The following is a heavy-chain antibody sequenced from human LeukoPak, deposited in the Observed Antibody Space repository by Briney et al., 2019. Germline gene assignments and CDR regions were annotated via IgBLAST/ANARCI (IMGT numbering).Heavy chain of an antibody. CDR2: IIPILHSP. D-gene: IGHD3-22*01. CDR1: GGTFSSYA. J-gene: IGHJ4*02. CDR3: ARGPYYYDSSGYSHFDY. V-gene: IGHV1-69*05. Sequence: SVKVSCKASGGTFSSYAIGWVRQAPGQGLEWMGGIIPILHSPNYAQRFQGSVTITTDETTRTAYMELSSLRSEDTAVYYCARGPYYYDSSGYSHFDYWGQGTLVTVSS.